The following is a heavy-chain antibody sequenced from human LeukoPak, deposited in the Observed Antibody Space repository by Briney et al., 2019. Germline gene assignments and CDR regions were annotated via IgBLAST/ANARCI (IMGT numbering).Heavy chain of an antibody. CDR2: ISSSGGTI. V-gene: IGHV3-48*03. D-gene: IGHD3-9*01. J-gene: IGHJ4*02. CDR1: GFTFSSYE. CDR3: ARDQRYFDLLPFDY. Sequence: GGSLRLSCAASGFTFSSYEMNWVRQAPGKGLEWVSYISSSGGTIYYADSVKGRFTISRDNAKNSLYLQMNSLRAEDTAVYYCARDQRYFDLLPFDYWGQGTLVTVSS.